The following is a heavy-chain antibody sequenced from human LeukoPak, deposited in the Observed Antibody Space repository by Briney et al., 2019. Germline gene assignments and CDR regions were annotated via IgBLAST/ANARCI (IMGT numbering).Heavy chain of an antibody. CDR2: IGSGGYT. D-gene: IGHD7-27*01. V-gene: IGHV3-23*01. CDR3: AKKLPGASYYFDF. CDR1: GFTLSNYD. Sequence: GGSLRLSCIASGFTLSNYDMTWVRQTPGKGLKYVSSIGSGGYTFYAGSVKGRFSISRDISQNTVYLQMNSLRAEDTAMYFCAKKLPGASYYFDFWGQGTLVTVSS. J-gene: IGHJ4*02.